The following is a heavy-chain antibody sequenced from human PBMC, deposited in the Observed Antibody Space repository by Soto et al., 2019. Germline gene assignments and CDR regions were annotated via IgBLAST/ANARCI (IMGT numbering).Heavy chain of an antibody. CDR1: GFSFSTYN. D-gene: IGHD6-19*01. Sequence: GGSLRLSCAASGFSFSTYNMNWVRQAPGRGLEWVSYISSRSSTIYHADSVKGRFTISRDNAKNSLYLQMDSLRDEDTAVYFCARAIAVGSTSLDYWGLGTRVTSPQ. CDR3: ARAIAVGSTSLDY. J-gene: IGHJ4*02. V-gene: IGHV3-48*02. CDR2: ISSRSSTI.